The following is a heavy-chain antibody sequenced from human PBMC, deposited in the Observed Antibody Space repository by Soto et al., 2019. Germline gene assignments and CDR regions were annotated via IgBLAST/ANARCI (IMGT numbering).Heavy chain of an antibody. V-gene: IGHV3-23*01. CDR2: MTGSGGDI. Sequence: EVQLLESGGGLVQPGESLRLSCAASGFTFSIYAMMWVRQPPGKGQEWVAGMTGSGGDIRYADSVKGRFTISKDNSKNTLYLQMNSLRVEDTAVYFCARDQFYGSASSNYIYYYYYGMDVWGQGTTVTVSS. CDR3: ARDQFYGSASSNYIYYYYYGMDV. D-gene: IGHD3-10*01. CDR1: GFTFSIYA. J-gene: IGHJ6*02.